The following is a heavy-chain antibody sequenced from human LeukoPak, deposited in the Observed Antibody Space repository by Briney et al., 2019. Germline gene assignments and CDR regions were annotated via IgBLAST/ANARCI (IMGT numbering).Heavy chain of an antibody. CDR1: GDSISSYY. Sequence: PSETLSLTCTVSGDSISSYYWHWIRQPPGKGLEWIGYIYSSGSTNYNPSLKSRVTISVDTSKNQFSLKLSSVTAADTAVYYCARLSSSWYYFDYWGQGTLVTVSS. CDR2: IYSSGST. CDR3: ARLSSSWYYFDY. D-gene: IGHD6-13*01. J-gene: IGHJ4*02. V-gene: IGHV4-59*08.